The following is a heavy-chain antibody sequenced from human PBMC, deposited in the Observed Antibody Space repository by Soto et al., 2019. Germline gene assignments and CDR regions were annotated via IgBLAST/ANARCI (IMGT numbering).Heavy chain of an antibody. CDR3: ARIYGSEHGAFDI. V-gene: IGHV1-69*13. Sequence: SVKVSCKASGGTFSSYAISWVRQAPGQGLEWLGGIIPIFGTANYAQKFQGRVTITADESTSTAYMEPSSLRSEDTAVYYCARIYGSEHGAFDIWGQGTMVTVSS. D-gene: IGHD3-10*01. CDR2: IIPIFGTA. J-gene: IGHJ3*02. CDR1: GGTFSSYA.